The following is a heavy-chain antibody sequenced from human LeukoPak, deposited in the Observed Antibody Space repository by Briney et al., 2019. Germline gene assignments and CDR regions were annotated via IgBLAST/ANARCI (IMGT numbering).Heavy chain of an antibody. J-gene: IGHJ3*02. CDR3: ARGPSIAARYYAFDI. CDR2: ISSSGNTI. CDR1: EFTFTSYE. D-gene: IGHD6-6*01. Sequence: QAGGSLRLSCAASEFTFTSYELNWVRQAPGQGLEWDSYISSSGNTISYADSVKGRFTISRDNAKNSLYLQVISLRAEDTAVYYCARGPSIAARYYAFDIWGQGTMVTVSS. V-gene: IGHV3-48*03.